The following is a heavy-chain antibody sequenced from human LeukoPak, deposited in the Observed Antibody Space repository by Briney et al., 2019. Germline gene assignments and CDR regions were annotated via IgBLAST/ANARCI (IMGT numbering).Heavy chain of an antibody. J-gene: IGHJ5*02. CDR2: FYTPGST. Sequence: AKILTLTCSVSDGSIRTSYWSWIGQRAGKGLDGIGRFYTPGSTNYNPSLKSRVTMSVDTSKNQFSLKLTSVTAADTAVYYCARGGLPRENWFDPWGQGTLVTVSS. CDR3: ARGGLPRENWFDP. V-gene: IGHV4-4*07. D-gene: IGHD3/OR15-3a*01. CDR1: DGSIRTSY.